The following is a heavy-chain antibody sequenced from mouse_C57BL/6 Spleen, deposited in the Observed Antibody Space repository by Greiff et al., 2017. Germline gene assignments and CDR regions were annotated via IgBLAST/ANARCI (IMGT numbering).Heavy chain of an antibody. J-gene: IGHJ3*01. CDR3: ARYLRYYGSSPFAY. V-gene: IGHV5-17*01. Sequence: EVQRVESGGGLVKPGGSLKLSCAASGFTFSDYGMHWVRQAPEKGLEWVAYISSGSSTIYYADTVKGRFTISRDNAKNTLFLQMTSLRSEDTTMYYCARYLRYYGSSPFAYWGQGTLVTVSA. CDR1: GFTFSDYG. D-gene: IGHD1-1*01. CDR2: ISSGSSTI.